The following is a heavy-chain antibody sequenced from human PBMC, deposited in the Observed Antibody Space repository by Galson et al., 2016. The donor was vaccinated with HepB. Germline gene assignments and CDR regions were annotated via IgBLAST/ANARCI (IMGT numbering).Heavy chain of an antibody. CDR1: GASISSYY. V-gene: IGHV4-59*01. Sequence: SETLSLTCSVSGASISSYYWSWIRQPPGKGLEWIGYIFYSGDTNYNPSLKSRVIISLDMSKDHLSLNLNSVTAADTAVYYCARGRGPWFDPWGQGALVTVSS. D-gene: IGHD3-16*01. CDR2: IFYSGDT. J-gene: IGHJ5*02. CDR3: ARGRGPWFDP.